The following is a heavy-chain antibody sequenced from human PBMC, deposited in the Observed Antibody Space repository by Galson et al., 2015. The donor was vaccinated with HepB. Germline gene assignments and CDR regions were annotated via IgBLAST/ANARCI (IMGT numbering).Heavy chain of an antibody. Sequence: SLRLSCAASGFTFSSFWMHWVRQAPGKGLVWVSRINSDGSSTSYADSVKGRFTIPRDNAKNTLYLQMNSLRAEDTAVYFCARGSSSWSDYWGQGTLVTVSS. D-gene: IGHD6-13*01. CDR2: INSDGSST. CDR1: GFTFSSFW. J-gene: IGHJ4*02. CDR3: ARGSSSWSDY. V-gene: IGHV3-74*01.